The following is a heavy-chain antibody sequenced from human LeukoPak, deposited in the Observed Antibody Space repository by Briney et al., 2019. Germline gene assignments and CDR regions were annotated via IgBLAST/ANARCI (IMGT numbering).Heavy chain of an antibody. V-gene: IGHV3-43*02. Sequence: GGSLRLSCAASGFTFDDYAMHWVRQAPGKGLGWVSLISGDGGSTYYADSVKGRFTISKDNSKNSLYLQMNSLRTEDTALYYCAKDRAGRSWYVDYWGQGTLVTVSS. CDR3: AKDRAGRSWYVDY. CDR1: GFTFDDYA. CDR2: ISGDGGST. J-gene: IGHJ4*02. D-gene: IGHD6-13*01.